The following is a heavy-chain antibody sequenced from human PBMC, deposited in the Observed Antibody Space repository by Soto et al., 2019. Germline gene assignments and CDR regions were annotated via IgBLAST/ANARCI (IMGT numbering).Heavy chain of an antibody. J-gene: IGHJ4*02. D-gene: IGHD2-15*01. CDR2: IYWDDDK. Sequence: SAPTLVNPTQPLTLTCTFSGFSLSTSGVGVGWIRQPPGKALEWLALIYWDDDKRYSPSLKSRLTITKDTSKNQVVLTMTNMDPVDTATYYCAHRPSYCSGGSCYSGFDYWGQGTLVTVSS. V-gene: IGHV2-5*02. CDR3: AHRPSYCSGGSCYSGFDY. CDR1: GFSLSTSGVG.